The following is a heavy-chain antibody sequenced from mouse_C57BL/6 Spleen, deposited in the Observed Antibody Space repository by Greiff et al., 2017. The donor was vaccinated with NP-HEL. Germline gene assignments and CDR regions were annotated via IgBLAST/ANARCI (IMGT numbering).Heavy chain of an antibody. D-gene: IGHD2-4*01. J-gene: IGHJ4*01. CDR1: GFTFSDYG. CDR2: ISSGSSTI. V-gene: IGHV5-17*01. Sequence: EVHLVESGGGLVKPGGSLKLSCAASGFTFSDYGMHWVRQAPEKGLEWVAYISSGSSTIYYADTGKGRFTISRDNAKNTLFLQMTSLRSEDTAMYYCARKLRQDYAMDYGGQGTSVTVSS. CDR3: ARKLRQDYAMDY.